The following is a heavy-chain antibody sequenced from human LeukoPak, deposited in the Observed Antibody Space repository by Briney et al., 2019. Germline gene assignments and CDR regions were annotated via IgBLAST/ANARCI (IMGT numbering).Heavy chain of an antibody. CDR1: GYTFTRYD. V-gene: IGHV1-8*01. D-gene: IGHD1-26*01. CDR2: MNPNSGNT. J-gene: IGHJ4*02. CDR3: ARSSVGARRRIDY. Sequence: ASVKVSCKASGYTFTRYDINWVRQATGQGLEWMGWMNPNSGNTGYAQKFQGRVTMTRSASINTAYMELSSLTSDDTAVYYCARSSVGARRRIDYWGQGTLVTVSS.